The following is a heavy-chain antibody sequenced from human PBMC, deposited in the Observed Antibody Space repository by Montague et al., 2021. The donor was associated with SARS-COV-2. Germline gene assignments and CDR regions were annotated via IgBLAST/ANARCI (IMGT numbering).Heavy chain of an antibody. CDR3: ASSYYYGSGTYVYNYYMDV. D-gene: IGHD3-10*01. Sequence: SETLSLTCTVSGASVSSSPYYWGWIRQPPGRGLEWVGSMAYSGRTYYSPSLKSRLTISVDSSENQFSLRLSSVTAADTAVYYCASSYYYGSGTYVYNYYMDVWGKGTTVTVSS. CDR1: GASVSSSPYY. CDR2: MAYSGRT. J-gene: IGHJ6*03. V-gene: IGHV4-39*01.